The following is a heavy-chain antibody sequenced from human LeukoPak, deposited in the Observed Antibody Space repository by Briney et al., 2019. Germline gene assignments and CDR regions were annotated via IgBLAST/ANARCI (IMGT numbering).Heavy chain of an antibody. V-gene: IGHV1-24*01. Sequence: ASVKVSCKVSGYTLTELSVHWVRQAPGTGLEWMGGFDPEDGETIYAQKFQGRVTMTEDTSTDTAYMELSSLRSEDTAVYYCATAWSGLELRGWGQGTLVTVSS. CDR3: ATAWSGLELRG. CDR1: GYTLTELS. CDR2: FDPEDGET. D-gene: IGHD1-7*01. J-gene: IGHJ4*02.